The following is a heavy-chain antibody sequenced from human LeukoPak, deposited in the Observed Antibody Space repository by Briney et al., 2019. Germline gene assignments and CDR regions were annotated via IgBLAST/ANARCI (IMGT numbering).Heavy chain of an antibody. CDR3: ARSDYGGNSGPDY. V-gene: IGHV3-21*01. Sequence: GGSLRLSCAASGFTFSSYSMNWVRQAPGKGLEWVSSISSSSSYIYYADSVKGRFTISRDNAKNSLYLQMNSLRAEDTAVYYCARSDYGGNSGPDYWGQGTLVTVSS. D-gene: IGHD4-23*01. J-gene: IGHJ4*02. CDR2: ISSSSSYI. CDR1: GFTFSSYS.